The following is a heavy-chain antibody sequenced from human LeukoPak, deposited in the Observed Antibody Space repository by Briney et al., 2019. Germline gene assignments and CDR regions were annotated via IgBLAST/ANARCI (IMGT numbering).Heavy chain of an antibody. CDR1: GGSISTNNYY. CDR2: IYTSGST. D-gene: IGHD3-10*01. Sequence: PSETLSLTCTVSGGSISTNNYYWSWIRQPAGKGLEWIGRIYTSGSTNYNPSLKSRVTMSVDTSKNQFSLKLSSVTAADTAVYYCARDPSYYGSGSPWGQGTLVTVSS. J-gene: IGHJ5*02. CDR3: ARDPSYYGSGSP. V-gene: IGHV4-61*02.